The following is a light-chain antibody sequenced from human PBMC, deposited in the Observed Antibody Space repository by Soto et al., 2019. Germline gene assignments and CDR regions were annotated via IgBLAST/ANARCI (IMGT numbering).Light chain of an antibody. CDR2: WGS. J-gene: IGKJ1*01. CDR1: QSLLHSNGYNY. CDR3: MQALQSPPT. Sequence: DIVMTQSPLSLPVTPGEPASISCRSSQSLLHSNGYNYLDWYLQKPGQSPQLLIYWGSNRASGVPDRFCGSGSGTDFTLKINRVEAEDVGVYFCMQALQSPPTFGQGTKVEIK. V-gene: IGKV2-28*01.